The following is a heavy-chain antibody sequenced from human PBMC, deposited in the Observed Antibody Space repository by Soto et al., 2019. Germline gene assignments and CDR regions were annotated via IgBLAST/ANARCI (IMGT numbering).Heavy chain of an antibody. Sequence: GASVKVSCKASGYTFTSYAMHWVRQAPGQRLEWMGWINAGNGNTKYSQKFQGRVTITRDTSASTAYMELSSLRSEDTAVYYCARDRGYCSSTSCPRRGSLNGMDVWGQGTTVTVSS. J-gene: IGHJ6*02. D-gene: IGHD2-2*01. CDR1: GYTFTSYA. V-gene: IGHV1-3*01. CDR3: ARDRGYCSSTSCPRRGSLNGMDV. CDR2: INAGNGNT.